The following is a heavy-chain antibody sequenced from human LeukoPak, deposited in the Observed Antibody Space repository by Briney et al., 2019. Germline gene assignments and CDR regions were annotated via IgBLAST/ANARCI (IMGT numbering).Heavy chain of an antibody. CDR2: ISSSSSYI. J-gene: IGHJ4*02. Sequence: GGSLRLSCAASGFTFSSYSMNWVRQAPGKGLEWVSSISSSSSYIYYADSVKGRFTISRDNAKNSLYLQMNSLRAEDTAVYYCARGPLAAAGDYWGQGTLVTASS. CDR3: ARGPLAAAGDY. V-gene: IGHV3-21*01. CDR1: GFTFSSYS. D-gene: IGHD6-13*01.